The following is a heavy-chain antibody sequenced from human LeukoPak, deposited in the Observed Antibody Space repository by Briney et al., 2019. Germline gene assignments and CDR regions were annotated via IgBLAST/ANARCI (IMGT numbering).Heavy chain of an antibody. Sequence: PSETLSFTCTVSGGSVSSGSYYWSCIRQPPGKGLEWIGYIYYSGSTNYNPSLKSRVTISVDTSKNQFSLKLSSVTAADTAVYYCARVSSSSWYRWFDPWGQGTLVTVSS. V-gene: IGHV4-61*01. CDR1: GGSVSSGSYY. D-gene: IGHD6-13*01. J-gene: IGHJ5*02. CDR2: IYYSGST. CDR3: ARVSSSSWYRWFDP.